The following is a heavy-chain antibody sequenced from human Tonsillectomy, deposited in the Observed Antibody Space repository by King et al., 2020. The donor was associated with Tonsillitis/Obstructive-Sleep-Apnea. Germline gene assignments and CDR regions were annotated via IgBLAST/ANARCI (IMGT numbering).Heavy chain of an antibody. CDR1: GFTFSGYW. J-gene: IGHJ6*04. V-gene: IGHV3-7*04. Sequence: VQLVESGGGLVQPGGSLRLSCAASGFTFSGYWMSWVRQAPGKGLEWVANINVDGSEKNYVDSMKGRFTISRDNAKNSLYLQMNSLRGEDTAVFYCARNFRLVDVWGKGTTVTVSS. CDR3: ARNFRLVDV. CDR2: INVDGSEK.